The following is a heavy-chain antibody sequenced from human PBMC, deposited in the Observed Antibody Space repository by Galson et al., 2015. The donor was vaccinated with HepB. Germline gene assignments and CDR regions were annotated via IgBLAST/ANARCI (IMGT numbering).Heavy chain of an antibody. Sequence: SLRLSCAASGFTFSSYSMNWVRQAPGKGLEWISHNSSGSGTIYYADSVKGRFTISRDNAKNSLYLHMNSLRDEDTAVYYCTRPGNWGPDEYWGQGTLVTVSS. V-gene: IGHV3-48*02. D-gene: IGHD7-27*01. CDR1: GFTFSSYS. J-gene: IGHJ4*02. CDR2: NSSGSGTI. CDR3: TRPGNWGPDEY.